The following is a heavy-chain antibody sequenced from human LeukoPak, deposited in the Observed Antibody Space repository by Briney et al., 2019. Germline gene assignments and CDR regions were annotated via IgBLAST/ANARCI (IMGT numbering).Heavy chain of an antibody. CDR1: AYTFTAYY. CDR2: INPYSGTT. J-gene: IGHJ4*02. Sequence: ASVKVSCKTSAYTFTAYYIHWVRQAPGQGLEWMGWINPYSGTTNYAQNFQGRVTMTRDTSISTAYMELSSLTSDDTAVYFCARGGTAEYYIYFAYWGQGSLVIVSS. V-gene: IGHV1-2*02. CDR3: ARGGTAEYYIYFAY. D-gene: IGHD2/OR15-2a*01.